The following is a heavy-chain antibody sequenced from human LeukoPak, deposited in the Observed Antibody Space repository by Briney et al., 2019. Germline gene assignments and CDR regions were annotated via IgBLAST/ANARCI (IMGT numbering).Heavy chain of an antibody. Sequence: SETLSLTCTVSGCSISSSSYYWGWLRQPPGKGLEWIGSIYYSGSTYYNPSLKSRVTISVDTSKNQFSLKLSVVTAADTAVYYCARHSRSMVRGRGADYWGQGTLVTVSS. CDR3: ARHSRSMVRGRGADY. CDR1: GCSISSSSYY. J-gene: IGHJ4*02. CDR2: IYYSGST. V-gene: IGHV4-39*01. D-gene: IGHD3-10*01.